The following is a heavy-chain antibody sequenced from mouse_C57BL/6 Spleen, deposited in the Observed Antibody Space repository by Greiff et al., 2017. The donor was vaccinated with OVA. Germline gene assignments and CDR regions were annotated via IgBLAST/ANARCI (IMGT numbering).Heavy chain of an antibody. CDR3: ANDGYYAMDD. CDR1: YFAFTASA. Sequence: LQQSGAELVRPGSSVKMSCKASYFAFTASAMHWVKQRPGHGLEWIGSFTLHSDAPEYSENFKGKATLTANTSSSTAYMERSSLTSEDSAVYDCANDGYYAMDDWGQGTSVTVS. J-gene: IGHJ4*01. CDR2: FTLHSDAP. V-gene: IGHV1-49*01. D-gene: IGHD2-3*01.